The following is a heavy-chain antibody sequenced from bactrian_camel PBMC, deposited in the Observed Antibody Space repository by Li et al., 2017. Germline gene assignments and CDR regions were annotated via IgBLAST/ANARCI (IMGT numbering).Heavy chain of an antibody. D-gene: IGHD2*01. Sequence: HVQLVESGGGSVQAGGSLRLSCVASGFSDSRYCMGWFRQGPGKEREGVATINSDGMTSYTDSVKGRFTISKGNAKNTLYLQMNSLKPEDTAMYYCAAARHARYYPDYAATPARYNFWGQGT. CDR2: INSDGMT. CDR1: GFSDSRYC. CDR3: AAARHARYYPDYAATPARYNF. J-gene: IGHJ4*01. V-gene: IGHV3S26*01.